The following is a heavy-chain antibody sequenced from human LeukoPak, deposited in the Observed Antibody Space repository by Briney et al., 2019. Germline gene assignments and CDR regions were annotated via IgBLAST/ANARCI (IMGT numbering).Heavy chain of an antibody. Sequence: PSEALSVTCAVSGVSFNDYYWSWGRQTPGKGVEWSGEINQSGYINDSPSLKSRVTISIDTSRKPFSLILRSVTVADTGIYYCTRMTAGNDYWGQGTLVTVSS. CDR1: GVSFNDYY. V-gene: IGHV4-34*01. CDR2: INQSGYI. D-gene: IGHD2-21*02. CDR3: TRMTAGNDY. J-gene: IGHJ4*02.